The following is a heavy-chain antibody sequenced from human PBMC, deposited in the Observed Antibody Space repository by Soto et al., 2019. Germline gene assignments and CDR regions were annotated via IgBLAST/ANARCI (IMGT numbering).Heavy chain of an antibody. CDR1: GGSISSGDYY. Sequence: PSETLSLTCTVSGGSISSGDYYWSWIRQPPGKGLEWIGYIYYSGSTYYNPSLKSRVTISVDTSKNQFSLQWSSLKASDTAMYYCARLYGSERGWFDPWGQGTLVTVSS. D-gene: IGHD3-10*01. V-gene: IGHV4-30-4*01. CDR2: IYYSGST. J-gene: IGHJ5*02. CDR3: ARLYGSERGWFDP.